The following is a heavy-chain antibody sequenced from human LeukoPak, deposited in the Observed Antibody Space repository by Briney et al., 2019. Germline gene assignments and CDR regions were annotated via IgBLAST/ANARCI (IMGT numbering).Heavy chain of an antibody. J-gene: IGHJ5*02. D-gene: IGHD5-24*01. CDR1: GFTFSSYA. CDR2: ISPSGGST. V-gene: IGHV1-46*01. Sequence: GGSLRLSCAASGFTFSSYAMHWVRQAPGQGPEWMGVISPSGGSTTYAQKFQGRVTLTRDMSTSTDYLELSSLRSEDTAVYYCARDNSVRDEAWWFNPWGQGTLVTVSS. CDR3: ARDNSVRDEAWWFNP.